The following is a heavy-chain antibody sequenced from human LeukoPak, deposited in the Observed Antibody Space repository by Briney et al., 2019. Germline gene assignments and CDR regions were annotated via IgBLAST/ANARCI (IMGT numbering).Heavy chain of an antibody. CDR2: ISGSGGST. Sequence: GGSLRLSCAASGFTLSSYAMSWVRQAPGKGLEWVSAISGSGGSTYYADSVKGRFTISRDNSKNTLYLQMNSLRAEDTAVYYCAKTLNNYDFWSGYAFYFDYWGQGTLVTVSS. CDR1: GFTLSSYA. V-gene: IGHV3-23*01. CDR3: AKTLNNYDFWSGYAFYFDY. J-gene: IGHJ4*02. D-gene: IGHD3-3*01.